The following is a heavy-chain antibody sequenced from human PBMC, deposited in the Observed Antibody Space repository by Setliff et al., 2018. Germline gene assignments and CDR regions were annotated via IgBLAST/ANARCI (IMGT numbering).Heavy chain of an antibody. CDR2: IYYSGST. V-gene: IGHV4-39*01. CDR3: ARGYSGYDYLKPFDY. CDR1: GGSISSSSYY. D-gene: IGHD5-12*01. J-gene: IGHJ4*02. Sequence: SETLSLTSTVSGGSISSSSYYWGWIRQPPGKGLEWIGSIYYSGSTYYNPSLKSRVTISVDTSKNQFSLKLSSVTAADTAVYYCARGYSGYDYLKPFDYWGQGTLVTVSS.